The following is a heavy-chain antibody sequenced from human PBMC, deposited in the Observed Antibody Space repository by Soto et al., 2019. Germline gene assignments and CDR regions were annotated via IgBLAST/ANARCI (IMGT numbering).Heavy chain of an antibody. CDR3: ARRGRTLPHYSYYMDV. J-gene: IGHJ6*03. CDR1: GFTFSNYV. CDR2: ISNSGSNR. V-gene: IGHV3-23*01. Sequence: EVQLLEYGGGLVQPGGSLRLSCAASGFTFSNYVMSRVRQAPGKGLEWVSSISNSGSNRYYAESVKGRVTISRDNSNNTLYLQMNSLRAEDTALYYCARRGRTLPHYSYYMDVWGKGTTVTVSS.